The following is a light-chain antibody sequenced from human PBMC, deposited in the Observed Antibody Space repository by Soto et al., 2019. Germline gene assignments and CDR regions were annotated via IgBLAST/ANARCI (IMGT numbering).Light chain of an antibody. V-gene: IGKV1-5*01. Sequence: DIQMTQSPSTLSSSVGDRVTITCRASQSISSWLAWYQQKPGKAPQLLIYDASSLASGVPSRFSGSGSGTEFTLTISSLQPDDFAAYYCQQYNSYSRTFGQGTKVEIK. CDR1: QSISSW. CDR3: QQYNSYSRT. J-gene: IGKJ1*01. CDR2: DAS.